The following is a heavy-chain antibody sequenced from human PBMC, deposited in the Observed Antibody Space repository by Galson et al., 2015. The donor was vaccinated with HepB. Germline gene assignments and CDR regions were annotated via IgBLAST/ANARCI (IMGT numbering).Heavy chain of an antibody. CDR1: GYSFTSYW. J-gene: IGHJ6*02. CDR2: IDPSDSYS. Sequence: QSGAEVKKPGESLRISCKGSGYSFTSYWVTWVRQMPGKGLEWMWKIDPSDSYSNYSPSFQGNVTISVDTSLSTAYLQWSSPKASYTAMYYWARGGITGLRYWMDVWCQGTTVTVS. V-gene: IGHV5-10-1*01. D-gene: IGHD1-20*01. CDR3: ARGGITGLRYWMDV.